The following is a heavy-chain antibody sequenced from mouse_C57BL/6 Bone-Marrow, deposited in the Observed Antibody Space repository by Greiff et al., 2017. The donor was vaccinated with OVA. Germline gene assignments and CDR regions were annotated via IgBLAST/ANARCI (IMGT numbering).Heavy chain of an antibody. J-gene: IGHJ3*01. CDR2: IHPSDSDT. CDR3: AIFYYDSGFGY. D-gene: IGHD2-4*01. V-gene: IGHV1-74*01. Sequence: QVQLQQPGAELVKPGASVKVSCKASGYTFTSYWMHWVKQRPGQGLEWIGRIHPSDSDTNYNQKFKGKATLTVDKASSTAYMQRSSLTSEDSAVYYWAIFYYDSGFGYWGQGTLVTVSA. CDR1: GYTFTSYW.